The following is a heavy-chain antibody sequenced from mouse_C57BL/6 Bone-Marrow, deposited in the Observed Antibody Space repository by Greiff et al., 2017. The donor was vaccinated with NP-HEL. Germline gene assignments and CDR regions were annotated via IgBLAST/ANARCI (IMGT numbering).Heavy chain of an antibody. J-gene: IGHJ4*01. Sequence: QVQLQQPGAELVKPGASVKLSCTASGYTFTSYWMHWVKQRPGQGLEWIGMIHPNSGSTNYNEKFKSKATLTVDKSSSTAYLQLSSLPSEDSAAYYCAVYYYGSSYDAMDYWGQGTSVTVSS. D-gene: IGHD1-1*01. CDR3: AVYYYGSSYDAMDY. CDR2: IHPNSGST. CDR1: GYTFTSYW. V-gene: IGHV1-64*01.